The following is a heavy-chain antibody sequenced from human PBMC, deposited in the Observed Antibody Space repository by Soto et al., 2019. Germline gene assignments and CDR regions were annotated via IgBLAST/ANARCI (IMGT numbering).Heavy chain of an antibody. CDR2: MNPNSGNT. D-gene: IGHD6-13*01. J-gene: IGHJ6*02. CDR1: GYTFTSYD. V-gene: IGHV1-8*01. CDR3: ARGWYSSSWWVSGYYYYGMDV. Sequence: ASVKVSCKASGYTFTSYDINWVRQATGQGLEWMGWMNPNSGNTGYAQKFQGRVTMTRNTSISTAYMELSSLRSEDTAVYYFARGWYSSSWWVSGYYYYGMDVWGQGTTVTVSS.